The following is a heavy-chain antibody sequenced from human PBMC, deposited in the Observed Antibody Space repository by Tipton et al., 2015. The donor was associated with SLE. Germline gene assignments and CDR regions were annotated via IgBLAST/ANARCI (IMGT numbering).Heavy chain of an antibody. Sequence: SLRFSCAASGFTFSSYAMSWVRQAPGKGLEWVSAISGSGGTTYYADSVKGRVTISRDNSKNTLYLQMNSLRAEDTAVYYCAKDLEGYYYDSSGIDYWGQGTLVTVSS. CDR1: GFTFSSYA. CDR2: ISGSGGTT. D-gene: IGHD3-22*01. CDR3: AKDLEGYYYDSSGIDY. V-gene: IGHV3-23*01. J-gene: IGHJ4*02.